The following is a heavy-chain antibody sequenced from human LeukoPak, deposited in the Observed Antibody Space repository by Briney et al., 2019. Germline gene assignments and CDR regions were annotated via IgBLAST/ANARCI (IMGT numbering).Heavy chain of an antibody. CDR2: INPSGGSP. V-gene: IGHV1-46*01. J-gene: IGHJ4*02. D-gene: IGHD3-10*01. Sequence: GASVKVSCRASGYIFTNYYIHWVRQAPGQGLECMGIINPSGGSPTYAQNFQGRVTMTRDTSTSTVYMELSSLRSEDTAVYYCARVYGSGSYWDLGYWGQGTLVTVSS. CDR1: GYIFTNYY. CDR3: ARVYGSGSYWDLGY.